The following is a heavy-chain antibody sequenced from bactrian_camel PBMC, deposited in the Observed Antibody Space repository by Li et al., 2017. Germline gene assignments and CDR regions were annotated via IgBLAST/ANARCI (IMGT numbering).Heavy chain of an antibody. CDR2: IARDGST. CDR1: GYTYSGHC. CDR3: ATEPRLWGGASSLGFGY. D-gene: IGHD5*01. Sequence: HVQLVESGGGSVQAGGSLRLSCAFSGYTYSGHCMGWFRQAPGKEREFVSGIARDGSTNYVDSVKGRFTISRDNAKNTVSLQMNSLKSEDTALYYCATEPRLWGGASSLGFGYWGQGTQVTVS. V-gene: IGHV3S53*01. J-gene: IGHJ6*01.